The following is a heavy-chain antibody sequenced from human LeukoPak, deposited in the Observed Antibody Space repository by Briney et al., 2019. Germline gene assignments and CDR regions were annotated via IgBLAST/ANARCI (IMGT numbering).Heavy chain of an antibody. V-gene: IGHV1-18*01. D-gene: IGHD2-15*01. CDR2: ISGYNGDT. CDR1: GYTFTAYG. J-gene: IGHJ6*02. CDR3: ARLGSPFDIVPNTMDV. Sequence: GASVTVSCKASGYTFTAYGFSWVRQAPGQGLEWMGWISGYNGDTNYAQRLQGRVTLTTDTSTSTGYMELRSLRSDDTAVYYCARLGSPFDIVPNTMDVWGQGTTVTVSS.